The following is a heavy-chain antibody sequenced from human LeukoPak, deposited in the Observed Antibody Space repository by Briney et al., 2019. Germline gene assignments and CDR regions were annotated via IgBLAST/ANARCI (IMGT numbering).Heavy chain of an antibody. J-gene: IGHJ3*02. Sequence: GGSLRLSCAASGFTFRDYWIHWVRQAPGKGLVWVSRINNDGTNTIYADSVKGRFSISRDNAKNTLSLQMSSVRAEDTAVYYCARGAFLHSIDIWGQGTMVTVSS. V-gene: IGHV3-74*01. D-gene: IGHD2/OR15-2a*01. CDR2: INNDGTNT. CDR1: GFTFRDYW. CDR3: ARGAFLHSIDI.